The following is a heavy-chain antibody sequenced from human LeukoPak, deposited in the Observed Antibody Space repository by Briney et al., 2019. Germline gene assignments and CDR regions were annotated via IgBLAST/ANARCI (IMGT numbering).Heavy chain of an antibody. V-gene: IGHV1-69*13. J-gene: IGHJ3*02. CDR1: GGTFGGYA. CDR2: IIPMIGTT. CDR3: ARDRAIPKADVFDI. Sequence: SVKVSCKASGGTFGGYAINWVRQAPGQGLQWVGGIIPMIGTTNFAQKFQGRVTITADASTSTAYMELNSLTSEDTAVYYCARDRAIPKADVFDIWGQGTMVTVSS.